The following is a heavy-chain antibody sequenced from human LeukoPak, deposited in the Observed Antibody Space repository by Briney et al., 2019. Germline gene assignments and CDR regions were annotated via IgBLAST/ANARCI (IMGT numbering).Heavy chain of an antibody. V-gene: IGHV3-21*01. D-gene: IGHD4/OR15-4a*01. J-gene: IGHJ4*02. CDR1: GFTFSSYS. CDR2: ISSSSSYI. CDR3: ARDNPTYGGADY. Sequence: TGGSLRLSCAASGFTFSSYSMNWVRQAPGKGLEWVSSISSSSSYIYYADSVKGRFTISRDNSKNTLYLQMNSLRAEDTAVYYCARDNPTYGGADYWGQGTLVTVSS.